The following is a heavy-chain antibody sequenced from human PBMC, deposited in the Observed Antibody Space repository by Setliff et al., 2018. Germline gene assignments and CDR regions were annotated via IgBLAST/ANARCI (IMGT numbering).Heavy chain of an antibody. D-gene: IGHD3-3*01. CDR3: ARERRGGFLEWSPFDS. CDR1: GGFIYDHY. Sequence: SETLSLTCTVSGGFIYDHYWTWIRQPAGKGLQWIGRVYSDGETDYSPSLKSRVTISVDKSNNQFSLNLKSMTAADTALYFCARERRGGFLEWSPFDSWGQGILVTVSS. V-gene: IGHV4-4*07. J-gene: IGHJ4*02. CDR2: VYSDGET.